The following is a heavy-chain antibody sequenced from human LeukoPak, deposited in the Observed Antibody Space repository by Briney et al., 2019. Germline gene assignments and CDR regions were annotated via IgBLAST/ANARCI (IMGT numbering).Heavy chain of an antibody. Sequence: PGGSLRLSCTASGSTFSTYHMTWVRQAPGQGLEWVSSISGNSVTIYYADSVKGRFTISRDNSKNTLYLQMYSLRAEDTAVYYCAKILSGTYFFDVWGQGTLVTVSS. CDR1: GSTFSTYH. J-gene: IGHJ4*02. CDR2: ISGNSVTI. CDR3: AKILSGTYFFDV. D-gene: IGHD1-26*01. V-gene: IGHV3-23*01.